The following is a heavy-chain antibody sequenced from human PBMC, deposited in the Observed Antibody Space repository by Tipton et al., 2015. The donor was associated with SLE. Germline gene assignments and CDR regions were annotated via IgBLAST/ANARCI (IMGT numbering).Heavy chain of an antibody. Sequence: LRLSCTVSGYSISSGYYWGWIRQPPGKGLEWIGRIYHSGSTYYNPSLKSRVTISVDTSKNQFSLKLSSVTAADTAVYYCAAVSSALWDFGYWGQGTLVTVSS. CDR2: IYHSGST. CDR3: AAVSSALWDFGY. D-gene: IGHD6-19*01. CDR1: GYSISSGYY. V-gene: IGHV4-38-2*02. J-gene: IGHJ4*02.